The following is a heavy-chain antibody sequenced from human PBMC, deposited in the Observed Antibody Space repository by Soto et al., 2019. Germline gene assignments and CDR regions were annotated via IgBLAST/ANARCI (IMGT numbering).Heavy chain of an antibody. Sequence: GSLRLSCAASGFTFSSYAMSWVRQAPGKGLEWVSIIKAEGIHTNYAESVRGRFTISRGNSKNTVYLQMNSLRAEDTAIYYCARPFPTSGDRPYYGLDVWGQGTPVTVSS. D-gene: IGHD2-21*01. CDR3: ARPFPTSGDRPYYGLDV. J-gene: IGHJ6*02. V-gene: IGHV3-23*01. CDR1: GFTFSSYA. CDR2: IKAEGIHT.